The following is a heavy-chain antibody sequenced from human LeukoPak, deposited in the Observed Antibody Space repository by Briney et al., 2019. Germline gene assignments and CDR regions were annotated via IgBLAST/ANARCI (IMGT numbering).Heavy chain of an antibody. D-gene: IGHD1-1*01. Sequence: GGSLRLSCAASGFTFSSYGMHWVRQAPGKGLEWVAVISYDGSNKYYADSVKGRFTISRDNSKNTLYLQVNSLRAEDTAVYYCAKTTGRGDEYFQHWGQGTLVTISS. J-gene: IGHJ1*01. CDR2: ISYDGSNK. CDR1: GFTFSSYG. V-gene: IGHV3-30*18. CDR3: AKTTGRGDEYFQH.